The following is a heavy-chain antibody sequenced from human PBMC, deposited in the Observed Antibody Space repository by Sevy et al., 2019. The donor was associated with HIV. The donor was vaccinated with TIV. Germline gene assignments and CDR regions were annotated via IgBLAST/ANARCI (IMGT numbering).Heavy chain of an antibody. CDR2: VPYDGSKS. CDR1: GFNVNNYG. D-gene: IGHD3-9*01. V-gene: IGHV3-30*02. Sequence: GGSLRLSCEVSGFNVNNYGMHWVRQAPGKGLEWVAMVPYDGSKSHYVDSVKGRFTISRDYSENTLYLQMNNLRVEDTAVYYCARDHNTGWCNWFDPWGQGTLVNVSS. CDR3: ARDHNTGWCNWFDP. J-gene: IGHJ5*02.